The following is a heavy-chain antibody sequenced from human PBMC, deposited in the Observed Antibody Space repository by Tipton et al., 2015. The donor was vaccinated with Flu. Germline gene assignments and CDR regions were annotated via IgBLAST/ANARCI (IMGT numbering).Heavy chain of an antibody. CDR1: GFTLSPYW. CDR2: INQDGSQS. CDR3: ARAWAAAGSA. D-gene: IGHD6-13*01. V-gene: IGHV3-7*01. Sequence: LSLTCVASGFTLSPYWVAWVRQAPGKGLEWVANINQDGSQSYYLDSVEGRFIISRDNAKNSAFLQMNSLRSDDTAMYFCARAWAAAGSAWGQGTLVTVSS. J-gene: IGHJ5*02.